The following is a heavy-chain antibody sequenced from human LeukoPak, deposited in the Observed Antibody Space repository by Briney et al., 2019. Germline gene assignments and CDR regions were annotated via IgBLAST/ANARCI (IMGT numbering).Heavy chain of an antibody. Sequence: ETLSLTCTVSGGSISSSSYYWGWIRQAPGKGLEWVSVIYSGGNTYYADSVKGRFTISRDNSKNTLYLEMNSLRAEDTAVYYCARDRGVELKTYDSSGYYKGDAFDIWGQGTMVTVSS. V-gene: IGHV3-66*01. J-gene: IGHJ3*02. CDR2: IYSGGNT. CDR1: GGSISSSSYY. D-gene: IGHD3-22*01. CDR3: ARDRGVELKTYDSSGYYKGDAFDI.